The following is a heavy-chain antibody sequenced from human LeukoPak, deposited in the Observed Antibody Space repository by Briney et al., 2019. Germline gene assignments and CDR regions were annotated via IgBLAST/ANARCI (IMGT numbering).Heavy chain of an antibody. Sequence: PGGSLRLSCAASGFTFSSYAMSWVRQAPRKGLEWVSAISGSGGSTYYADSVKGRFTISRDNSKNTLYLQMNSLRAEDTAVYYCAKDPRITIFGVDTPSDYWGQGTLVTVSS. CDR2: ISGSGGST. CDR1: GFTFSSYA. V-gene: IGHV3-23*01. J-gene: IGHJ4*02. D-gene: IGHD3-3*01. CDR3: AKDPRITIFGVDTPSDY.